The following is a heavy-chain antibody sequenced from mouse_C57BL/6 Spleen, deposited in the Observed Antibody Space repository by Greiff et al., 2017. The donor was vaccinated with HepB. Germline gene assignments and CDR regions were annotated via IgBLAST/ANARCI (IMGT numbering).Heavy chain of an antibody. CDR2: ISYDGSN. CDR1: GYSITSGYY. CDR3: ARGRDDYLDY. D-gene: IGHD2-3*01. Sequence: ESGPGLVKPSQSLSLTCSVTGYSITSGYYWNWIRQFPGNKLEWMGYISYDGSNNYNPSLKNRISITRDTSKNQFFLKLNSVTTEDTATYYCARGRDDYLDYWGQGTTLTVSS. V-gene: IGHV3-6*01. J-gene: IGHJ2*01.